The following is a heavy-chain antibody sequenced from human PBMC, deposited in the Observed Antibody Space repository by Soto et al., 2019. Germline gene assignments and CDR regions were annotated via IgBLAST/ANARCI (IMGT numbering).Heavy chain of an antibody. CDR3: ARRSAAGP. CDR1: GGSFSGYY. J-gene: IGHJ5*02. V-gene: IGHV4-34*01. D-gene: IGHD6-25*01. Sequence: QVQLQQWGAGLLKPSETLSLTCAVYGGSFSGYYWSWIRQPPGKGLEWIGEINHSGSTNYNPSLTSIVNXSVDTSKNQFSLKLSSVTAADTAVYYCARRSAAGPWGQGTLVTVSS. CDR2: INHSGST.